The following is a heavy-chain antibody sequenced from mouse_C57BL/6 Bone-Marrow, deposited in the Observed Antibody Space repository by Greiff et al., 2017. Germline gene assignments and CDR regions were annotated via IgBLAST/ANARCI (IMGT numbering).Heavy chain of an antibody. CDR2: ISSGGSYT. J-gene: IGHJ2*01. CDR1: GFTFSSYG. Sequence: EVQLQESGGDLVKPGGSLKLSCAASGFTFSSYGMSWVRQTPDKRLEWVATISSGGSYTYYPDSVKGRFTISRDNAKNTLYLQMSSLKSEDTAMYYCARQPPSTIVTYFDYWGQGTTLTVSS. D-gene: IGHD2-5*01. CDR3: ARQPPSTIVTYFDY. V-gene: IGHV5-6*01.